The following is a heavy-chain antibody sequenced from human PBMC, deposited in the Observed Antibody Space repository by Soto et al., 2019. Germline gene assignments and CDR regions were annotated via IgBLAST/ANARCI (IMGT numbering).Heavy chain of an antibody. V-gene: IGHV4-39*01. J-gene: IGHJ6*04. D-gene: IGHD3-16*01. CDR3: VRHQRTTYYYYMEV. Sequence: SETLSLTCIVSSGSINSNSYYWGWIRQSPGRGLEWIGSMDHSGITFKNPSLEKRVTISVDVSKSHFSLNLSSVTAADTAIYYCVRHQRTTYYYYMEVWAKGTTVTVSS. CDR2: MDHSGIT. CDR1: SGSINSNSYY.